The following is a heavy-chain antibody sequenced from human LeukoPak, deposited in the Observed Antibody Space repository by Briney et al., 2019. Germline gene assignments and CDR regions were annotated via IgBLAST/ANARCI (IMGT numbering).Heavy chain of an antibody. CDR1: GVSISSGSNY. CDR3: ARAYYGSGSYYLH. V-gene: IGHV4-39*07. CDR2: IYSSGST. J-gene: IGHJ4*02. D-gene: IGHD3-10*01. Sequence: SETLSLTCSVSGVSISSGSNYWGWIRQPPGKTLEWIGSIYSSGSTHYNPSLKSRVIILIDTAKNHFSLNLSSVTAADTAVYYCARAYYGSGSYYLHWGQGTLVTVSS.